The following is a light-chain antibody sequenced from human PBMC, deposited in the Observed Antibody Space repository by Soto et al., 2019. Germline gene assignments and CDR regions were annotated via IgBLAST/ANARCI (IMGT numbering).Light chain of an antibody. CDR2: EVS. J-gene: IGLJ3*02. Sequence: QSALTQPASVSGSPGQSITISCTGTSSDVGGYNYVSWYQKHPGKAPKLMIYEVSNRPSGVSNRFSGSKSGNTASLTISGLQAEEEADYYCSSYTSSSTVFGGGTKLNV. CDR1: SSDVGGYNY. CDR3: SSYTSSSTV. V-gene: IGLV2-14*01.